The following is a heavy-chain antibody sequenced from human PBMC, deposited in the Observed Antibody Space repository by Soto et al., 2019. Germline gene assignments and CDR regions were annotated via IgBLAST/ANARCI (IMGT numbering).Heavy chain of an antibody. D-gene: IGHD1-7*01. CDR1: GGTFSSYA. J-gene: IGHJ6*02. CDR3: AHGPVARNSYTGMAG. V-gene: IGHV1-69*12. CDR2: IIPIFGTA. Sequence: QVQLVQSGAEVKKPGSSVKVSCKASGGTFSSYAINWVRQAPGQGLEWMGGIIPIFGTADYAQKFQGRVTITADQPQSTADMDLGSRSTEDTAGYDGAHGPVARNSYTGMAGWGQGTTVTVSS.